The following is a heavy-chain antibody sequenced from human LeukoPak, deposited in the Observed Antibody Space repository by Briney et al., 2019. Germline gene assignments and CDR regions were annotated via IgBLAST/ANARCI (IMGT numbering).Heavy chain of an antibody. D-gene: IGHD3-16*02. CDR2: IYTSGST. J-gene: IGHJ5*02. V-gene: IGHV4-4*07. Sequence: PSETLSLTCTVSGGSISSYYWSWIRQPAGKGLEWIGCIYTSGSTNYNPSLKSRVTISVDTSKNQFSLKLSSVTAADTAVYYCARGRIMITFGGVIANRFDPWGQGTLVTVSS. CDR1: GGSISSYY. CDR3: ARGRIMITFGGVIANRFDP.